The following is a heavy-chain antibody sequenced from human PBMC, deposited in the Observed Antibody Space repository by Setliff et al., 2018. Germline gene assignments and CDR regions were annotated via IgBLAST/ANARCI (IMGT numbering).Heavy chain of an antibody. Sequence: ASVKVSCKASGYTLSKYYMHWVRQAPGQGLEWMGIINPSGGLTKYAQRFQGRATMTSDTSTNTVYLEVSSLRSEDTAVYFCARDRFYNSWSGTSITAPHDAFDIWGQGTMVTVSS. CDR2: INPSGGLT. CDR3: ARDRFYNSWSGTSITAPHDAFDI. CDR1: GYTLSKYY. V-gene: IGHV1-46*03. J-gene: IGHJ3*02. D-gene: IGHD3-3*01.